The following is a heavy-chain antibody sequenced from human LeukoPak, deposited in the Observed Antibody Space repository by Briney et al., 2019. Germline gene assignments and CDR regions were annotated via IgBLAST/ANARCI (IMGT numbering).Heavy chain of an antibody. D-gene: IGHD2-2*01. J-gene: IGHJ4*02. CDR2: FSCSGGST. Sequence: GGSLRLSCAASGFTFSSYAMSWVRQAPGKGLEWVSAFSCSGGSTYYADSVKGRLTISRDNSKNTLYMQMNSLRAEDTAVYYCAKWDCSSTSCLSNYFDYWGQGTLVTVSS. V-gene: IGHV3-23*01. CDR3: AKWDCSSTSCLSNYFDY. CDR1: GFTFSSYA.